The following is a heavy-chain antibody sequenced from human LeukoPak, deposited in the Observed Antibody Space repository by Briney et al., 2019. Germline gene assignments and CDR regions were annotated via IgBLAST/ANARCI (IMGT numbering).Heavy chain of an antibody. D-gene: IGHD3-9*01. Sequence: GGSLRLSCSASGFTFGGYGMHWVRQAPGTGLVWVSRVKPNGRTTNYADFVKGRFTISRDNAKNTLYLQINSLSAADTAVYYCATSPSFDGRSLFFDYWGRGALVTVSS. CDR1: GFTFGGYG. J-gene: IGHJ4*02. V-gene: IGHV3-74*01. CDR3: ATSPSFDGRSLFFDY. CDR2: VKPNGRTT.